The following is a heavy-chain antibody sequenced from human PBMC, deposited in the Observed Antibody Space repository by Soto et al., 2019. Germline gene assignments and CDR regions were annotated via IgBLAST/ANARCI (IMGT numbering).Heavy chain of an antibody. V-gene: IGHV4-59*08. Sequence: SETLSLTCTVSGGSISSYYWSWIRQPPGKGLEWIGYFYYSGSTNYNPSLKSRVTISVDTSKNQFSLKLSSVTAADTAVYYCARQGGIFDYWGQGTLVTVSS. D-gene: IGHD3-16*01. J-gene: IGHJ4*02. CDR3: ARQGGIFDY. CDR2: FYYSGST. CDR1: GGSISSYY.